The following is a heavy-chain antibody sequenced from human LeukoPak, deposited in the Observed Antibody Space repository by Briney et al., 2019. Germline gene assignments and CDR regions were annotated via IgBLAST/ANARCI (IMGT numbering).Heavy chain of an antibody. D-gene: IGHD2-15*01. J-gene: IGHJ5*02. CDR3: ARHHSPVPGYCSGGSCSDHGPGWFDP. Sequence: SETLSLTCTVSGGSFSSYYWSWIRQPAGKGLEWIGRIYTSGITNYNTNYNPSLSSRVTMSVDTSKNQFSLKLNSVTAADTAVYYCARHHSPVPGYCSGGSCSDHGPGWFDPWGQGTLVTVSS. CDR2: IYTSGITNYNT. CDR1: GGSFSSYY. V-gene: IGHV4-4*07.